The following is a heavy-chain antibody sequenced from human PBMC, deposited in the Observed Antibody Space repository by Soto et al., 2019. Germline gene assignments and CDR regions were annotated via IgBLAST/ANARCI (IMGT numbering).Heavy chain of an antibody. CDR3: ARQYCSGGSCSPDSRYYYYGMDV. Sequence: PGESLKISCKGSGYSFTSYWIGWVRQMPGKGLEWMGIIYPGDSDTRYSPSFQGQVTISADKSISTAYLQWSSLKASDTAMYYCARQYCSGGSCSPDSRYYYYGMDVWGQGTTVTVSS. D-gene: IGHD2-15*01. CDR1: GYSFTSYW. J-gene: IGHJ6*02. V-gene: IGHV5-51*01. CDR2: IYPGDSDT.